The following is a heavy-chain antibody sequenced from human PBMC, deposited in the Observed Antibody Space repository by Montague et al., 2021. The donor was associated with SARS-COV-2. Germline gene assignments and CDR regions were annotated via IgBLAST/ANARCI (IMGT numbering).Heavy chain of an antibody. V-gene: IGHV4-59*08. CDR3: ARQLPSYCATNKCYPYYFDG. D-gene: IGHD2-8*01. CDR1: SGSISSYY. CDR2: IYYSGST. Sequence: SETLSLTCTVSSGSISSYYWSWIRQPPGKGLEWIGYIYYSGSTNYNPSLKSRVSFSMDTSKNHFSLSLSSVTVADTAVYFCARQLPSYCATNKCYPYYFDGWGQGALVTVSS. J-gene: IGHJ4*02.